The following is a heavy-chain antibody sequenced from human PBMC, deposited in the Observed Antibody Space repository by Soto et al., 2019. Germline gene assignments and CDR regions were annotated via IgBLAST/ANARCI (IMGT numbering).Heavy chain of an antibody. Sequence: GSLRLSCAASGFTFSSYGMHWVRQAPGKGLEWVAVISYDGSNKYYADSVKGRFTISRDNSKNTLYLQMNSLRAEDTAVYYCAKAVPEDDAFDIWGQGTMVTVSS. CDR3: AKAVPEDDAFDI. V-gene: IGHV3-30*18. CDR2: ISYDGSNK. D-gene: IGHD6-6*01. J-gene: IGHJ3*02. CDR1: GFTFSSYG.